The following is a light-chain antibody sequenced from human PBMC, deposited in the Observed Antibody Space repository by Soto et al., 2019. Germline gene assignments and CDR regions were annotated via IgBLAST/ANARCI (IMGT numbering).Light chain of an antibody. CDR1: SSDVGGYHY. CDR3: CSYAGSYTLV. Sequence: QSALTQPRSVSGSPGQSVTLSCTGTSSDVGGYHYVSWYQHHPGKAPKIIIYDVNKRPSGVPDRFSGSKSGNTASLTISGLQTEDEADSYCCSYAGSYTLVFGGGTKLTVL. J-gene: IGLJ2*01. CDR2: DVN. V-gene: IGLV2-11*01.